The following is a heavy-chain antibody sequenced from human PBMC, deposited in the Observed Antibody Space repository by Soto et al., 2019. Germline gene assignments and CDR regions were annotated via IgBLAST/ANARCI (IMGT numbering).Heavy chain of an antibody. Sequence: EVQLVESGGGLVQPGGSLRLSCAASGFTFSIYEMNCVRQAPGKGLEWVSDISSSGSTIYYAYSVKGRFTISRDNAKNSLYLQMNILRAEDTAVDYCAMDHFVVGPAAMGFYGMDVWGQGPTVTVSS. CDR2: ISSSGSTI. CDR3: AMDHFVVGPAAMGFYGMDV. J-gene: IGHJ6*02. V-gene: IGHV3-48*03. CDR1: GFTFSIYE. D-gene: IGHD2-2*01.